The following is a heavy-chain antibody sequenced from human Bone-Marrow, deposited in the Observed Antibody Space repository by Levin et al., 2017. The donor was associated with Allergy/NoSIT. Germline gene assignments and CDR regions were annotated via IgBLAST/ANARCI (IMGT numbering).Heavy chain of an antibody. Sequence: SETLSLTCTVSGGSISSYYWSWIRQPPGKGLEWIGYIYYSGSTNYNPSLKSRVTISVDTSKNQFSLKLSSVTAADTAVYYCASAAAGTSDFDYWGQGTLVTVSS. CDR2: IYYSGST. CDR1: GGSISSYY. CDR3: ASAAAGTSDFDY. D-gene: IGHD6-13*01. V-gene: IGHV4-59*01. J-gene: IGHJ4*02.